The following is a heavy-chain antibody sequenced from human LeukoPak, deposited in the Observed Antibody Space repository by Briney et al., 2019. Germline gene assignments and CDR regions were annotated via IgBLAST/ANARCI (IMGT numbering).Heavy chain of an antibody. Sequence: GGSLRLSCAVSGFSFCVYWVHWVRQAPGKGPVWVSRIKSDGSITDYADFVKGRFTISRDNAKNSLYLQMNSLRAEDTALYDCAKGAMVREVIILDWFDPWGQGTLVTVSS. CDR2: IKSDGSIT. D-gene: IGHD3-10*01. CDR1: GFSFCVYW. J-gene: IGHJ5*02. CDR3: AKGAMVREVIILDWFDP. V-gene: IGHV3-74*01.